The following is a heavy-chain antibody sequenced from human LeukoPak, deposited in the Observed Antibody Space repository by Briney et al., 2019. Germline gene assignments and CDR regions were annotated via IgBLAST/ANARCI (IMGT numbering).Heavy chain of an antibody. CDR1: GFTFSSYA. Sequence: GGSLRLSCAASGFTFSSYAMSWVRQAPGKGLEWASAISASGGTTYYADSVKGRFTISRDNSKNTFNLQMNSLRAEDTALYYCAKDFHGDFPYFFDYWGQGTLVTVSS. CDR3: AKDFHGDFPYFFDY. J-gene: IGHJ4*02. V-gene: IGHV3-23*01. CDR2: ISASGGTT.